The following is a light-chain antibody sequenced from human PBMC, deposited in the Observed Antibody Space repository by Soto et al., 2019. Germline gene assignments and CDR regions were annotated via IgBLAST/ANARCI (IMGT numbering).Light chain of an antibody. CDR2: AAS. J-gene: IGKJ2*01. CDR1: QSISSN. CDR3: QQYNIWPPYT. Sequence: EIVMTQSPAALSVSPGERVTLSCRASQSISSNLAWYQQKPGQAPWLLIYAASTRAPGVPARFSGSGSGTDFTLTISSLQSEDFAVYYCQQYNIWPPYTFGQGTKLEIK. V-gene: IGKV3-15*01.